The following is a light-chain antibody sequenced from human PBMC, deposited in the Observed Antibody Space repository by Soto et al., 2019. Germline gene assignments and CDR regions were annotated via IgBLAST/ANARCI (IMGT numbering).Light chain of an antibody. V-gene: IGLV2-14*01. CDR3: SSYTSSSTLV. J-gene: IGLJ2*01. CDR1: RSDVGGYNY. Sequence: QSALTKPACVSGSPGQSITISCTGTRSDVGGYNYVSWYQQHPGKAPKLMIYDVSNRPSGVSTRFSGSKSGNTASLTISGLQAEDEADYYCSSYTSSSTLVFGGGTKLTVL. CDR2: DVS.